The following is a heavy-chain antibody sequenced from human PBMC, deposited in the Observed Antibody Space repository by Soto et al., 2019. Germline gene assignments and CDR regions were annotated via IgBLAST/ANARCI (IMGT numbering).Heavy chain of an antibody. J-gene: IGHJ4*02. CDR3: ARDGRPYYDFWSGYYKGTTIPLRLDY. CDR2: IKSKTDGGTT. Sequence: EVQLVESGGGLVKPGGSLRLSCAASGFTFSNAWMSWVRQAPGKGLEWVGRIKSKTDGGTTDYADSVKGRFTISRDNSKNTLYLQMNSLRAEDTAVYYCARDGRPYYDFWSGYYKGTTIPLRLDYWGQGTLVTVSS. D-gene: IGHD3-3*01. CDR1: GFTFSNAW. V-gene: IGHV3-15*01.